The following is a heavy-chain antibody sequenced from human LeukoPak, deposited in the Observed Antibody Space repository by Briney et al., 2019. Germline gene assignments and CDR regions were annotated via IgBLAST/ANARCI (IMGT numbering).Heavy chain of an antibody. D-gene: IGHD3-10*01. V-gene: IGHV4-59*08. CDR1: GGSISSYY. CDR3: ARHSPVYYDFDY. CDR2: IHYSGST. J-gene: IGHJ4*02. Sequence: SETLSLTCTVSGGSISSYYWSWIRQPPGKGLEWIAYIHYSGSTNYNPSLKSRVTISVDTSKNQFSLKVNSVTAADAAVYYCARHSPVYYDFDYWGQGTLVTVSS.